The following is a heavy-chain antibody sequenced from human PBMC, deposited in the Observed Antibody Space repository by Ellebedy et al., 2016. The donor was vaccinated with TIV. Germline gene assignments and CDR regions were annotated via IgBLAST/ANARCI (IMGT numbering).Heavy chain of an antibody. CDR2: IYPGDSDT. J-gene: IGHJ6*02. D-gene: IGHD1-26*01. Sequence: GESLKISXPGSGYRFSNYWIGWVRQTPGKGLEWMGIIYPGDSDTTYSPPFQGQVTISADKSITTAYLQWSSLKASDTAIYYCARGHGVGRRHTGMDVWGQGTTVTVSS. CDR3: ARGHGVGRRHTGMDV. CDR1: GYRFSNYW. V-gene: IGHV5-51*01.